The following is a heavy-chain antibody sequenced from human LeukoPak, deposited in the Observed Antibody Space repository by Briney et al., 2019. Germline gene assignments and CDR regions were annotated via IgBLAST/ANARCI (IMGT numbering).Heavy chain of an antibody. D-gene: IGHD3-9*01. CDR2: IIPIFGTA. CDR1: GGTFSSYA. J-gene: IGHJ4*02. CDR3: ARVWDDILTGYPFDY. V-gene: IGHV1-69*05. Sequence: ASVKVSCKASGGTFSSYAISWVRQAPGQGLEWMGGIIPIFGTANYAQKFQGRVTMTTDTSTSTAYMELRSLRSDDTAVYYCARVWDDILTGYPFDYWGQGTLVTVSS.